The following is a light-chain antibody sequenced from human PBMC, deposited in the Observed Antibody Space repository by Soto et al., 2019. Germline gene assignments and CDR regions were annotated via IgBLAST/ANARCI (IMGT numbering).Light chain of an antibody. CDR2: EVS. CDR1: SSDVGGYNY. CDR3: SSYTSSSTLEGV. J-gene: IGLJ2*01. V-gene: IGLV2-14*01. Sequence: QSVLTQPASVSGSPGQSITISCTGTSSDVGGYNYVSWYQQRPGKAPKLMIYEVSNRPSGVSNRFSGSKSGNTASLTISGLQAEDEADYYCSSYTSSSTLEGVFGGGTKLTVL.